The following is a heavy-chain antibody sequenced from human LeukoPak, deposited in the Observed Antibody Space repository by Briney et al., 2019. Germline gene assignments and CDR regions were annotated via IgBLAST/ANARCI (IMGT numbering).Heavy chain of an antibody. V-gene: IGHV7-4-1*02. J-gene: IGHJ4*02. Sequence: GASVKVSCKASGYSFTTYALNWVRQAPGQGLEWMGWISTKTGNPTYAQDFRGRFVFSLDTSGSTAYLQISSLKAEDTAVYYCARVFGTTIFGIVSKYGNDYWGQGTLVTVSS. CDR3: ARVFGTTIFGIVSKYGNDY. CDR2: ISTKTGNP. D-gene: IGHD3-3*01. CDR1: GYSFTTYA.